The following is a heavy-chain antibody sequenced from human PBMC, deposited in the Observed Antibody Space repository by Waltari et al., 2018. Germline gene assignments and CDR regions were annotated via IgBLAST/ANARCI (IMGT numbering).Heavy chain of an antibody. V-gene: IGHV3-30*18. D-gene: IGHD3-22*01. Sequence: QVQLVESGGGVVQPGRSLRLSCAASGFTFSSYGMHWVRQAPGKGLEWVAVISYDGSNKYYADSVKGRFTISRDNSKNTLYLQMNSLRAEDTAVYYCAKDQAYYYDSSGLIDYWGQGTLVTVSS. CDR3: AKDQAYYYDSSGLIDY. CDR2: ISYDGSNK. CDR1: GFTFSSYG. J-gene: IGHJ4*02.